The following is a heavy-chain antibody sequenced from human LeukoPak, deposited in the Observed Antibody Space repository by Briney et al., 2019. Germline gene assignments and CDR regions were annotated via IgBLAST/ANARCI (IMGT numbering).Heavy chain of an antibody. Sequence: SETLSLTCSVSGGSFSNHFWSWVRQPAGKGLEWIGRIYPSGNTNYNPSLKSRVTISVDTSKNQFSLKLSSVTAADTAVYYCARDVSSSWRLGNWFDPWGQGTLVTVSS. J-gene: IGHJ5*02. CDR3: ARDVSSSWRLGNWFDP. CDR2: IYPSGNT. D-gene: IGHD6-13*01. CDR1: GGSFSNHF. V-gene: IGHV4-4*07.